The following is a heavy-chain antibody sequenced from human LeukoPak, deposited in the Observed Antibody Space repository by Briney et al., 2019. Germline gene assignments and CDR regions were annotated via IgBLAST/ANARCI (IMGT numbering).Heavy chain of an antibody. J-gene: IGHJ4*02. CDR3: AKDGRYSSSWSPFDY. CDR2: ISWNSGSI. V-gene: IGHV3-9*01. CDR1: GFTFDDYA. D-gene: IGHD6-13*01. Sequence: GGSLRLSCAASGFTFDDYAMHWVRQAPGKGLEWVSGISWNSGSIGYADSVKGRFTISRDNSKNTLYLQMNSLRAEDTAVYYCAKDGRYSSSWSPFDYWGQGTLVTVSS.